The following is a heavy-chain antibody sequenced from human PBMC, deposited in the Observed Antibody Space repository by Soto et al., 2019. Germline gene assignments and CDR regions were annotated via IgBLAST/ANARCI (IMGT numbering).Heavy chain of an antibody. J-gene: IGHJ4*02. CDR3: ARGGIHRSDY. V-gene: IGHV4-34*01. CDR1: GGSFSDYY. D-gene: IGHD6-13*01. CDR2: INHSGST. Sequence: QVQLQQWGAGLLKPSETLSLTCAIYGGSFSDYYWSWIRQPPGKGLEWIGEINHSGSTNYNPSLKSRGTISVDTSKNQFSLKLSSVTAADTAVYYCARGGIHRSDYWGQGTLVTVSS.